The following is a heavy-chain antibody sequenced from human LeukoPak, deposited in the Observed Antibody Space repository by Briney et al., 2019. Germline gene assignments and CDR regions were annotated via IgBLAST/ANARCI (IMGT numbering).Heavy chain of an antibody. J-gene: IGHJ4*02. D-gene: IGHD3-16*02. CDR1: GGSISSYY. CDR2: IYYSGST. Sequence: TSEALSLTCTVSGGSISSYYWSWIRQPPGKGLEWIGYIYYSGSTNYNPSLKSRVTISVDTSKNKFSLKLSSVTAADTAVYYCARGLAFWGLGELSFPLPPVDYGGKGTLVTVSS. V-gene: IGHV4-59*01. CDR3: ARGLAFWGLGELSFPLPPVDY.